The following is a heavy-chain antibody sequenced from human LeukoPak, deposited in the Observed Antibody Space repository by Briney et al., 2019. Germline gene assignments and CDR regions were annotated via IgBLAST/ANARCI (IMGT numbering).Heavy chain of an antibody. D-gene: IGHD2-2*02. CDR3: ARGGKIVVVPAAIESR. J-gene: IGHJ4*02. CDR2: INPNSGGT. V-gene: IGHV1-2*02. CDR1: GYTFTGYY. Sequence: ASVKVSCKASGYTFTGYYVHWVRQAPGQGLEWMGWINPNSGGTNYAQKFQGRVTMTRDTSISTAYMELSRLRSDDTAAYYCARGGKIVVVPAAIESRWGQGTLVTVSS.